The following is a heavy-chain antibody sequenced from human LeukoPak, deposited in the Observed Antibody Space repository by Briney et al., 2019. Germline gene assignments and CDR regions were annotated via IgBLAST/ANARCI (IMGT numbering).Heavy chain of an antibody. D-gene: IGHD2-2*01. V-gene: IGHV3-21*01. CDR2: ISSSSSYI. J-gene: IGHJ4*02. CDR1: GFIFSSYS. Sequence: KTGGSLRLSCAASGFIFSSYSMNWVRQAPGKGLEWVSSISSSSSYIYYADSVKGRFTISRDNAKNSLYLQMNSLRAEDTAVYYCARLSLYCSSTSCYFDYWGQGTLVTVSS. CDR3: ARLSLYCSSTSCYFDY.